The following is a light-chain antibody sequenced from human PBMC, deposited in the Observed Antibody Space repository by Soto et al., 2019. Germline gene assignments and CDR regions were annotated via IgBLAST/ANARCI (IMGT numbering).Light chain of an antibody. CDR2: AAS. CDR3: QQYGSSPAT. Sequence: DIQMTQSPSSLSASVGDRVTITCRASQSISSYLNWYQQKPGKAPKLLIYAASSLQSGVPSRFSGSGSGTDFTLTVTRLEPEDLAVYYCQQYGSSPATFGQGTRLEIK. CDR1: QSISSY. V-gene: IGKV1-39*01. J-gene: IGKJ5*01.